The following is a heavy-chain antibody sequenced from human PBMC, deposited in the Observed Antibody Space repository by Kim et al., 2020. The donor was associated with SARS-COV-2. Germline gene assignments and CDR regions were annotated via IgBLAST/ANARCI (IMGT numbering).Heavy chain of an antibody. Sequence: GGSLRLSCAASGFSLGNYEVTWVRQAPGKGLEWFSHIDVSGGTRHYGDSVKGRSTISRDNAKTSVYLHLNSLRDEDTAVYYCARGMRASGYYMDIWGKGTTVTVSS. CDR3: ARGMRASGYYMDI. J-gene: IGHJ6*03. V-gene: IGHV3-48*03. CDR1: GFSLGNYE. CDR2: IDVSGGTR. D-gene: IGHD2-15*01.